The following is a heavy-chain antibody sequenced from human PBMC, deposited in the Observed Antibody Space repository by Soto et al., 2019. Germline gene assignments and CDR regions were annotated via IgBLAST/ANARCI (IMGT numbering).Heavy chain of an antibody. CDR1: GFTFSSYS. D-gene: IGHD2-2*01. J-gene: IGHJ6*02. V-gene: IGHV3-21*01. CDR2: ISSSSSYI. CDR3: ARDGGGTYCSSTSCPYGMDV. Sequence: EVQLVEAGGGLVKPGGSLRLSCAASGFTFSSYSMNWVRQAPGKGLEWVSSISSSSSYIYYADSVKGRFTISRDNAKNSRYLQMNSLRAEDTAVYYCARDGGGTYCSSTSCPYGMDVWGQGTTVTVSS.